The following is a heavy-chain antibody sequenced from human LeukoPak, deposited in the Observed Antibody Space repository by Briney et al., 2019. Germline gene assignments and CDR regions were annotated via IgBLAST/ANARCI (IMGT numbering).Heavy chain of an antibody. J-gene: IGHJ5*02. CDR2: MNPNSGNT. CDR1: GYTFTSDD. Sequence: ASVKVSCKASGYTFTSDDINWVRQATGQGLEWMGWMNPNSGNTGYAQKFQGRVTMTRNTSISTAYMELSSLRSEDTAVYYCARRIVAAGIASFDPWGQGTLVTVSS. D-gene: IGHD6-13*01. CDR3: ARRIVAAGIASFDP. V-gene: IGHV1-8*01.